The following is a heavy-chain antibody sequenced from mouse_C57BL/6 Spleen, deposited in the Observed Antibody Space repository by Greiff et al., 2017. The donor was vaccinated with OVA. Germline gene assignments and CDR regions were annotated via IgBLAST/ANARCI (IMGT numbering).Heavy chain of an antibody. D-gene: IGHD2-5*01. V-gene: IGHV2-2*01. CDR1: GFSLTSYG. CDR2: IWSGGST. Sequence: QVQLQQSGPGLVQPSQSLSITCTVSGFSLTSYGVHWVRQSPGKGLEWLGVIWSGGSTDYNAAFISRLSISKDNSKSQVFFKMNSLHADDTAIYYCAISNPYYYAMDYWGQGTSVTVSS. J-gene: IGHJ4*01. CDR3: AISNPYYYAMDY.